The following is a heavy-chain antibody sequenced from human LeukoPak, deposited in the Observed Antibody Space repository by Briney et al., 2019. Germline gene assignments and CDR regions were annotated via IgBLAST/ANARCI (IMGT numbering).Heavy chain of an antibody. V-gene: IGHV3-23*01. CDR3: AKSAIFGVVITSFNY. CDR1: GFTFSSYS. D-gene: IGHD3-3*01. CDR2: TSGSGSST. J-gene: IGHJ4*02. Sequence: GGSLRLSCAASGFTFSSYSMNWVRQAPGKGLEWVSATSGSGSSTYYADSVKGRFTISRDNSKNTLYLQVNSLRDEDTAVYYCAKSAIFGVVITSFNYWGQGTLVTVSS.